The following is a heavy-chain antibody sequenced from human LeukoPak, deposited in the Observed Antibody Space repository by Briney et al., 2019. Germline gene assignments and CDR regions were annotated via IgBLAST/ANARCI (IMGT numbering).Heavy chain of an antibody. CDR3: ARDVVDNFYNNSVYYGRGVFDI. CDR2: IFYSGST. CDR1: GGSVSNYY. Sequence: SETLSLTCTVSGGSVSNYYWSWIRQPPGKGLEWIGYIFYSGSTSYNPSLKSRVTISSDTSKNQFSLRLTSVTAADTAVYYCARDVVDNFYNNSVYYGRGVFDIWGQGTMVTVSS. J-gene: IGHJ3*02. V-gene: IGHV4-59*02. D-gene: IGHD3-22*01.